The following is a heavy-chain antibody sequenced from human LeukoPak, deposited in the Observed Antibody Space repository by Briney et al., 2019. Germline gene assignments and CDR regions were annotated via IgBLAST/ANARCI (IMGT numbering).Heavy chain of an antibody. Sequence: PSETLSLTCTVSGGSISSGDYYWSWIRQPPGKGLEWIGYVYYSGSTYYNPSLKSRVTISIDTSKNQFSLKVSSVTATDTAVYYCASRAAARFDPWGQGTLVTVSS. D-gene: IGHD6-13*01. J-gene: IGHJ5*02. V-gene: IGHV4-30-4*01. CDR2: VYYSGST. CDR1: GGSISSGDYY. CDR3: ASRAAARFDP.